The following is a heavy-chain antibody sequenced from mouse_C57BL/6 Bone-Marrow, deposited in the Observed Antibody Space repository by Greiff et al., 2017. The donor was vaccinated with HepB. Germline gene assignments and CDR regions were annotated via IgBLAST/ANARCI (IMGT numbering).Heavy chain of an antibody. CDR2: ISGGGGNT. CDR1: GFTFSSYT. D-gene: IGHD2-5*01. Sequence: EVKLVESGGGLVKPGGSLKLSCAASGFTFSSYTMSWVRQTPEKRLEWVATISGGGGNTYYPDSVKGRFTISRDNAKNTLYLQMSSLRSEDTALYYCARRRNSNFYWYFDVWGTGTTVTVSS. V-gene: IGHV5-9*01. J-gene: IGHJ1*03. CDR3: ARRRNSNFYWYFDV.